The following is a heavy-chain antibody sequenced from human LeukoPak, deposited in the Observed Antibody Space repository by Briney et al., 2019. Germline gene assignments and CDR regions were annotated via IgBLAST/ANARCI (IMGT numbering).Heavy chain of an antibody. J-gene: IGHJ4*02. CDR3: ARESGSYSPYFDY. Sequence: GGSLRLSCAASGFTFSNYDMGWVRQAPGKGLEWVAVISYDGSNKYYADSVKGRFTISRDNSKNTLYLQMNSLRAEDTAVYYCARESGSYSPYFDYWGQGTLVTVSS. CDR2: ISYDGSNK. CDR1: GFTFSNYD. D-gene: IGHD1-26*01. V-gene: IGHV3-30*03.